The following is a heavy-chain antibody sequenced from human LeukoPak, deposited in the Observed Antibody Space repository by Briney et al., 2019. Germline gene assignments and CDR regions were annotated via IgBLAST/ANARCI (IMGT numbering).Heavy chain of an antibody. CDR1: GFTFSSYA. D-gene: IGHD3-3*01. V-gene: IGHV3-30*02. CDR2: IRYDGSNK. CDR3: AKGFQITIFGVVTPLGAFDI. Sequence: GGSLRLSCAASGFTFSSYAMSWVRQAPGKGLEWVAFIRYDGSNKYYADSVKGRFTISRDNSKNTLYLQMNSLRAEDTAVYYCAKGFQITIFGVVTPLGAFDIWGQGTMVTVSS. J-gene: IGHJ3*02.